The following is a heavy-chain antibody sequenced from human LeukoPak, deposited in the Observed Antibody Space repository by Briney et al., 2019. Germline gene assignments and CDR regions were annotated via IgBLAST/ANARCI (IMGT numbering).Heavy chain of an antibody. D-gene: IGHD3-22*01. CDR3: ARDGYYYDSSGHPYYFDY. J-gene: IGHJ4*02. CDR2: ISAYNGNT. Sequence: ASVKVSCKASGYTFTSCGISWVRQAPGQGLEWMGWISAYNGNTNYAQKLQGGVTMTTDTSTSTAYMELRSLRSDDTAVYYCARDGYYYDSSGHPYYFDYWGQGTLVTVSS. V-gene: IGHV1-18*01. CDR1: GYTFTSCG.